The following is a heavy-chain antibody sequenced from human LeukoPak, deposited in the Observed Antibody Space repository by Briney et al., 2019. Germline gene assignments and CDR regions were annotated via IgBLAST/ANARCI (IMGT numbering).Heavy chain of an antibody. CDR1: GFTFSSYA. CDR2: ISSNGGST. V-gene: IGHV3-64*01. Sequence: GGSLRLSCAASGFTFSSYAMHWVRQAPGKGLEYVSAISSNGGSTYYANSVKGRFTISRDNSKNTLYLQMGSLRAEDRAVYYCAKCAAVTTNSCDYWGQGTLVTVSS. J-gene: IGHJ4*02. CDR3: AKCAAVTTNSCDY. D-gene: IGHD4-17*01.